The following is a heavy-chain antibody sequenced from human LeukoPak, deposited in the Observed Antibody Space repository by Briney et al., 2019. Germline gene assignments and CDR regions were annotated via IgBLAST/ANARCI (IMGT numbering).Heavy chain of an antibody. V-gene: IGHV1-46*01. CDR2: INPSGGSI. J-gene: IGHJ4*02. D-gene: IGHD2-2*02. Sequence: ASVKVSCKASGYTFTSYYMHWVRQAPGQGLEWMGIINPSGGSISYAQKFQGRVTMTRDTSTSTVYMELSSLRSEDTAVYYCARDGGQYQLLYNELNYFDYWGQGTLVTVSS. CDR1: GYTFTSYY. CDR3: ARDGGQYQLLYNELNYFDY.